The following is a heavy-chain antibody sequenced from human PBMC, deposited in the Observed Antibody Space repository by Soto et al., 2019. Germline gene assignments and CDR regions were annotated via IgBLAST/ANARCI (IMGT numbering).Heavy chain of an antibody. CDR3: AGVKFTRGFDY. CDR1: GGSFSGYY. J-gene: IGHJ4*02. V-gene: IGHV4-34*01. CDR2: INHSGST. Sequence: SETLSLTCAVYGGSFSGYYWTWIRQPPGTGLEWIGEINHSGSTNYNPSLKSRVTISVDTSKNQFSLKLTSVTAADTAVYYCAGVKFTRGFDYWGQGTLVTVSS. D-gene: IGHD2-15*01.